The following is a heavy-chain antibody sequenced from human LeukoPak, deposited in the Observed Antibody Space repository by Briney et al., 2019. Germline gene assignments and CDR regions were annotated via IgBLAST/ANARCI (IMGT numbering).Heavy chain of an antibody. CDR3: ARVDHSSGYYPIPY. V-gene: IGHV3-53*01. J-gene: IGHJ4*02. D-gene: IGHD3-22*01. Sequence: GGSLRISCAASGFTVSSNYMSWVRQAPGKGLEWVSVIYSGGSTYYADSVKGRFTISRDNSKNTLYLQMNSLRAEDTAVYYCARVDHSSGYYPIPYWGQGTLVTVSS. CDR2: IYSGGST. CDR1: GFTVSSNY.